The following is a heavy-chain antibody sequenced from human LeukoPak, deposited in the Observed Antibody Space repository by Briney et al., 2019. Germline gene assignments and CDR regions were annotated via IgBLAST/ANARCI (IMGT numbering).Heavy chain of an antibody. CDR1: GFTFSSYG. D-gene: IGHD4-17*01. CDR2: IRYDGSNK. J-gene: IGHJ6*03. CDR3: AKTWTTVTSRYWYYYMDV. V-gene: IGHV3-30*02. Sequence: GGTLRLSCAASGFTFSSYGMHWVRQAPGKGLEWVAFIRYDGSNKYYADSVKGRFTISRDNSKNTLYLQMNSLRAEDTAVYYCAKTWTTVTSRYWYYYMDVWGKGTTVTISS.